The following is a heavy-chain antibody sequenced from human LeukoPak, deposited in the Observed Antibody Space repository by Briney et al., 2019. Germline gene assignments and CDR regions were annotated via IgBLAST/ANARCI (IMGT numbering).Heavy chain of an antibody. Sequence: SETLSLTCAGYGGSFSGYYWSWIRQPPGKGLEWIGEINHSGSTNYNPSLKSRVTISVDTSKNQFSLKLSSVTAADTAVYYCARRGIAAAPGVDPWGQGTLVTVSS. J-gene: IGHJ5*02. CDR2: INHSGST. CDR3: ARRGIAAAPGVDP. V-gene: IGHV4-34*01. D-gene: IGHD6-13*01. CDR1: GGSFSGYY.